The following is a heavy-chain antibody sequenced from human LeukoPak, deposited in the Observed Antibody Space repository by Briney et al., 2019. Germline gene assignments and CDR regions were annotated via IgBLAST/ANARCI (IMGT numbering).Heavy chain of an antibody. Sequence: GGSLRLSCVGSGFNFSSYWMYWIRQAPGKGLVWVSRIHSDGSIANYTDSVKGRFTISRDNVKNTLYLQMNSLRAEDTAVYYCVREGFFDYWGQGTLVTVSS. CDR1: GFNFSSYW. V-gene: IGHV3-74*01. CDR3: VREGFFDY. J-gene: IGHJ4*02. CDR2: IHSDGSIA.